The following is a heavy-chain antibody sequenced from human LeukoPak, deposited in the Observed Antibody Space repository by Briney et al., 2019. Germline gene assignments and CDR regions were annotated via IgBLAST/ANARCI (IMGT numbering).Heavy chain of an antibody. CDR3: ARAHYGDYLGWFDP. D-gene: IGHD4-17*01. CDR1: GFTFYNYA. J-gene: IGHJ5*02. V-gene: IGHV3-66*01. CDR2: IYSGGST. Sequence: GGSLRLSCAASGFTFYNYAMSWVRQAPGKGLEWVSVIYSGGSTYYADSVKGRFTISRDNSKNTLYLQMNSLRAEDTAVYYCARAHYGDYLGWFDPWGQGTLVTVSS.